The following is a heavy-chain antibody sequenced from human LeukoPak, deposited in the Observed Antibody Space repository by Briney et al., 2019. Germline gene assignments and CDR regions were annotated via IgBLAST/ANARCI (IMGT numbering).Heavy chain of an antibody. CDR2: MNPNSGNT. Sequence: GASVKVSCKASGYTFTGYYMHWVRQAPGQGLEWTGWMNPNSGNTGYAQKFQGRVTMTRSTSISTAYMELSSLRSEDTAVYYCARSVRDGYIDYWGQGTLVTVSS. V-gene: IGHV1-8*02. J-gene: IGHJ4*02. CDR1: GYTFTGYY. CDR3: ARSVRDGYIDY. D-gene: IGHD5-24*01.